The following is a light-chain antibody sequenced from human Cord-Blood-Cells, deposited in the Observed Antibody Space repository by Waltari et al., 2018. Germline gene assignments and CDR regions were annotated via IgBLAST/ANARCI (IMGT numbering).Light chain of an antibody. CDR3: SSYTSSSTWV. V-gene: IGLV2-14*03. J-gene: IGLJ3*02. CDR2: DVR. CDR1: SNDVGGYNY. Sequence: QSALTQPASVSGSPGQSITLSCTGTSNDVGGYNYVSWYQQHPGKAPKLMIYDVRNRPSGVSNRFSGSKSGNTASRTISGLQAEDEADYYCSSYTSSSTWVFGGGTKLTVL.